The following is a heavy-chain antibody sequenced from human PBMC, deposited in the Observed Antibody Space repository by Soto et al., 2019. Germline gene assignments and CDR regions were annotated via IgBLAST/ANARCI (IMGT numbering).Heavy chain of an antibody. CDR2: IYYSGST. CDR3: ARDRGGYVDY. V-gene: IGHV4-59*01. D-gene: IGHD5-12*01. J-gene: IGHJ4*02. Sequence: PSETLSLTCTVSGGSISSYYWSWIRQPPGKGLEWIGYIYYSGSTNYNPSLKSRVTISVDTSKNQFSLKLSSVTAADTAVYYCARDRGGYVDYWGQGTLVTVSS. CDR1: GGSISSYY.